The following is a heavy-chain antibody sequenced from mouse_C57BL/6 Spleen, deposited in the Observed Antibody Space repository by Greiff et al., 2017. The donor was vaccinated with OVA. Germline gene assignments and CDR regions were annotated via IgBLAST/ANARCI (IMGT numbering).Heavy chain of an antibody. Sequence: QVQLQQPGAELVMPGASVKLSCKASGYTFTSYWMHWVKQRPGQGLEWIGEIDPSDSYTNYNQKFKGKSTLTVDKSSSTAYMQLSSLTSEDSAVYYCATLYGSSLFDYWGQGTTLTVSS. J-gene: IGHJ2*01. CDR2: IDPSDSYT. V-gene: IGHV1-69*01. CDR3: ATLYGSSLFDY. D-gene: IGHD1-1*01. CDR1: GYTFTSYW.